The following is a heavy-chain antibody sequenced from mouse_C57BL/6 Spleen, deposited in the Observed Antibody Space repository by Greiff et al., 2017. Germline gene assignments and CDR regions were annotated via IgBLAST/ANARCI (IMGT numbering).Heavy chain of an antibody. CDR2: ISSGSSTI. CDR3: ARRKVPDAMDY. D-gene: IGHD1-3*01. J-gene: IGHJ4*01. V-gene: IGHV5-17*01. CDR1: GFTFSDYG. Sequence: EVMLVESGGGLVKPGGSLKLSCAASGFTFSDYGMHWVRQAPEKGLEWVAYISSGSSTIYYADTVKGRFTISRDNAKNTLFLQMTSLRSEDTAMYYCARRKVPDAMDYWGQGTSVSVSS.